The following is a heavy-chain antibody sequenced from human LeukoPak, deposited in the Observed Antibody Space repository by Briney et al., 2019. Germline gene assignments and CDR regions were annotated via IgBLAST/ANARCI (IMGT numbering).Heavy chain of an antibody. Sequence: GAAVKVSCKASGYTFINYGISWVRQATGQGLEWMGWMNPNSGNTGYAQKFQGRVTITRNTSISTAYMELSSLRSEDTAVYYCARGDYGSGIVRWGQGTLVTVSS. D-gene: IGHD3-10*01. J-gene: IGHJ4*02. CDR2: MNPNSGNT. CDR3: ARGDYGSGIVR. V-gene: IGHV1-8*01. CDR1: GYTFINYG.